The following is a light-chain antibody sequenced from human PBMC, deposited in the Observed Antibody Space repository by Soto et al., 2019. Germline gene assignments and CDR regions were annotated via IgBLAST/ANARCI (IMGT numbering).Light chain of an antibody. CDR3: CSYAGSSTWV. CDR1: STDVGSYDL. V-gene: IGLV2-23*01. J-gene: IGLJ3*02. Sequence: QSALTQPASVSGSPGQSITISCTGTSTDVGSYDLVSWYLQHPGTAPKLLIYEASQRPSGVSNRFSASKSGNTASLTISGLQAEDEADYYCCSYAGSSTWVFGGGTKLTVL. CDR2: EAS.